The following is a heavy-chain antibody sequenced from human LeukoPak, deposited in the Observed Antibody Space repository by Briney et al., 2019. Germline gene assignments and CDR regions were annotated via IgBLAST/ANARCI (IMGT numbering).Heavy chain of an antibody. D-gene: IGHD6-13*01. CDR3: AKGLAAAGYYFDY. Sequence: PGGSLRLSCAASGFTFSSYAMSWVRQAPGKGLEWVSAISGSGDSASYADSVKGRFTISRDNSKNTLYLQMNGLRAEDTAVYYCAKGLAAAGYYFDYWGQGTLVTVSS. CDR2: ISGSGDSA. V-gene: IGHV3-23*01. CDR1: GFTFSSYA. J-gene: IGHJ4*02.